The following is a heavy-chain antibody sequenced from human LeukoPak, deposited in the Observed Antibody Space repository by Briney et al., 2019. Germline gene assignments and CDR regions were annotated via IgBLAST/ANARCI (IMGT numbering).Heavy chain of an antibody. Sequence: SETVSLTCTVSGGSVSSGSYYWSWLRQPPGKGLEWIGYISYSGNTNYNPSLKSRVTISVDTSKNQFSLKLSSVTAADTAVYYCARSRDGYNYVIPYWGQGTLVTVSS. CDR1: GGSVSSGSYY. V-gene: IGHV4-61*01. J-gene: IGHJ4*02. CDR2: ISYSGNT. D-gene: IGHD5-24*01. CDR3: ARSRDGYNYVIPY.